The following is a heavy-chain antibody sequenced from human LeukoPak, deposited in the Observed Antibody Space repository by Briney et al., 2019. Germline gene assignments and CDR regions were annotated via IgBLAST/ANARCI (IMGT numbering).Heavy chain of an antibody. CDR3: ASVVYDSISPPDDFDY. D-gene: IGHD3-22*01. Sequence: GGSLRLSCAASGFTFSSYSMNWVRQAPGKGLEWVSYISSSSSTIYYADSVKGRFTISRDNAKNSLYLQMNSLRAEDTAVYYCASVVYDSISPPDDFDYWGQGTLVTVSS. J-gene: IGHJ4*02. CDR2: ISSSSSTI. CDR1: GFTFSSYS. V-gene: IGHV3-48*04.